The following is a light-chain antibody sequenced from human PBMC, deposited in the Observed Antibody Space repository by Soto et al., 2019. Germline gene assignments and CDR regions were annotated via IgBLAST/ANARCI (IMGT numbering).Light chain of an antibody. CDR2: EAS. CDR3: QQRSDWPWT. J-gene: IGKJ1*01. CDR1: QSVSSY. Sequence: EIVLTQSPATPSLSPGERATLSCRASQSVSSYLAWYQQKPGQAPRLLMYEASNRATGIPARFSGGGSGTDFTLTISSLEPEDFAVYYCQQRSDWPWTFGKGTKVEIK. V-gene: IGKV3-11*01.